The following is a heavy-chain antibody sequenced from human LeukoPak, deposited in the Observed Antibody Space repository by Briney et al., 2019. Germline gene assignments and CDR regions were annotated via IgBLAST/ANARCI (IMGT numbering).Heavy chain of an antibody. Sequence: SGGSLRLSCAASGFTFSSYAMSWVRQAPGKGLEWVSTISGSGANTFYADSVKGRFTISRDNSKNTLYLQLHSLRAEDTAVYYCAKGDAIVLVPIAVGFDPWGQGTLVTVSS. J-gene: IGHJ5*02. CDR1: GFTFSSYA. CDR2: ISGSGANT. D-gene: IGHD2-2*01. V-gene: IGHV3-23*01. CDR3: AKGDAIVLVPIAVGFDP.